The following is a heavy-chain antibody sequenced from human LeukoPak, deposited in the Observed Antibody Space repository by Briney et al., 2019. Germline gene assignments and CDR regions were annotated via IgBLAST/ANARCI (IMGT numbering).Heavy chain of an antibody. CDR2: INPSGGST. V-gene: IGHV1-46*01. CDR3: ARDSGGIVVVPAAIGVDY. CDR1: GFTFTSYH. Sequence: ASVNVSCKASGFTFTSYHMHWMRQAPGQGLEWMGIINPSGGSTSYAQKFQGRVTMTRDTSTSTVYMELSSLRSEDTAVYYCARDSGGIVVVPAAIGVDYWGQGTLVTVSS. D-gene: IGHD2-2*01. J-gene: IGHJ4*02.